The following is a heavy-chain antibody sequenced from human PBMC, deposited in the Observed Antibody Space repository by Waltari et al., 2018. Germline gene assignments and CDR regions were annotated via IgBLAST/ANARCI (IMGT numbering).Heavy chain of an antibody. J-gene: IGHJ3*02. CDR1: GFTFSSYS. CDR2: ITASGGAI. D-gene: IGHD3-10*01. V-gene: IGHV3-48*04. Sequence: EVQLVESGGGLVQPGGSLRLSCAASGFTFSSYSMNWFRQAPGKGLEWISYITASGGAIYYADSVKGRFSISRDGAKKSLYLQMNSLRAEDTAVYYCARGTPGFFDIWGQGTMVTVSS. CDR3: ARGTPGFFDI.